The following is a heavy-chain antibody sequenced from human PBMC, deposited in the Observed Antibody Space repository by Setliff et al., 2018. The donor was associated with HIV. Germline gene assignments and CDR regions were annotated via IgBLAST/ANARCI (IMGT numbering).Heavy chain of an antibody. CDR1: DASVNSNNYY. J-gene: IGHJ5*02. Sequence: SETLSLTCSVSDASVNSNNYYWVWIRQTPGKGLEWIGSIYYSGAAYYNPSLKSRVSISVDTSKNQFSLSLSSVTAADTAVYFCSRLTRTSSTSYKGRFDPWGLGTRVTAPQ. CDR3: SRLTRTSSTSYKGRFDP. V-gene: IGHV4-39*01. CDR2: IYYSGAA. D-gene: IGHD6-13*01.